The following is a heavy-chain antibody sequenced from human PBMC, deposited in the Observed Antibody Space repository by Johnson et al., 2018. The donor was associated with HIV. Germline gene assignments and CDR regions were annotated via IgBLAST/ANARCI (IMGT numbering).Heavy chain of an antibody. Sequence: VQLVESGGGLVQPGGSLRLSCAASGFTVTSDYMSWVRQAPGKGLEWVSIIYSGGSTYYADSVKCRFTISRDNSKNTLHLQMSSLRPEDTAVYYCARVRVGAFDIWGQGTMVTVSS. J-gene: IGHJ3*02. D-gene: IGHD1-26*01. CDR1: GFTVTSDY. CDR2: IYSGGST. CDR3: ARVRVGAFDI. V-gene: IGHV3-66*02.